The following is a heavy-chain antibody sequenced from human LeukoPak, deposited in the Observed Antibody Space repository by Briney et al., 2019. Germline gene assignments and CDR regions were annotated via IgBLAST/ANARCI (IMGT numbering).Heavy chain of an antibody. CDR3: ARGFDYYDSSGYHPPDV. D-gene: IGHD3-22*01. V-gene: IGHV1-69*05. J-gene: IGHJ6*01. CDR2: IIPIFGTA. Sequence: SVKVSCKASGGTFSSYAISWVRQAPGQGLEWMGGIIPIFGTANYAQKFQGRVTITTDESTSTAYMELSSLRSEDTAVYYCARGFDYYDSSGYHPPDVWGQGTTVTVSS. CDR1: GGTFSSYA.